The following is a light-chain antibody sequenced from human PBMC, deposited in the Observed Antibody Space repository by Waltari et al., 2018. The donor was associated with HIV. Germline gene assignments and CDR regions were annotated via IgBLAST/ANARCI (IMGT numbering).Light chain of an antibody. J-gene: IGKJ3*01. CDR2: GAS. CDR1: QSVSFN. CDR3: QQYINLFLLFS. V-gene: IGKV3-15*01. Sequence: EIVMTKSPATLSVSPGERATLSCRASQSVSFNLAWYQQKPGQAPILLIYGASTRATVIPARFIGSVSGIEFTLTISCFYSVDFVVYYCQQYINLFLLFSFCLWTKV.